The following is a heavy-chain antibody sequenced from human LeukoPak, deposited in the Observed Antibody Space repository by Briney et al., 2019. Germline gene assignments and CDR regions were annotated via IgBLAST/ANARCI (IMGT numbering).Heavy chain of an antibody. J-gene: IGHJ4*02. CDR1: GYTFTSYG. CDR3: ARDGAYHDSSGSYYADGDDY. D-gene: IGHD3-22*01. Sequence: ASVKVSCKASGYTFTSYGISWVRQAPGQGLEWMGWISAYNGNTNYAQKLQGRVTMTTDTSTSTAYMELRSLRSDDTAVYYCARDGAYHDSSGSYYADGDDYWGQGTLVSVSS. V-gene: IGHV1-18*01. CDR2: ISAYNGNT.